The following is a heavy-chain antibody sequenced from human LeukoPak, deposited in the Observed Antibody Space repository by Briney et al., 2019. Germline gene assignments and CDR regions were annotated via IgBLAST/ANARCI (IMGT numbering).Heavy chain of an antibody. CDR2: MRYDGSHR. CDR3: AKDANNLGYVPFYFEA. V-gene: IGHV3-30*02. D-gene: IGHD1/OR15-1a*01. Sequence: PGRSLTLSCAPSALSFSTYGTHWLRHAPGEGLEWVASMRYDGSHRYYGDSMKGRFAISRDNSKNTLYLQLSSLRAEDTALYYCAKDANNLGYVPFYFEAWGQGTLVTVSS. J-gene: IGHJ4*02. CDR1: ALSFSTYG.